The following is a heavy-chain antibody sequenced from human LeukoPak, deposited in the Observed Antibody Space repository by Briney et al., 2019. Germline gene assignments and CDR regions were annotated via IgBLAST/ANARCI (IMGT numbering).Heavy chain of an antibody. Sequence: GGSLRLSCAASEFTFSTYAMTWVRQAPGEGLEWVSAISGSGDNTFYADSVKGRFTVSRDNVKNMVYLDMNGLRGDDTAVYYCARSGIGRGFDIWGRGATVTVSS. V-gene: IGHV3-23*01. CDR3: ARSGIGRGFDI. J-gene: IGHJ3*02. CDR2: ISGSGDNT. D-gene: IGHD2/OR15-2a*01. CDR1: EFTFSTYA.